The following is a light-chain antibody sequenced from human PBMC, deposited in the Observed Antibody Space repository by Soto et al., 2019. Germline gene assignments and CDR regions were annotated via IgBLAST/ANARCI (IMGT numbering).Light chain of an antibody. V-gene: IGKV3-11*01. CDR1: QSVITY. Sequence: QPPATLGLKNRESATLSCRASQSVITYLAWYRQDPGKAPRLLIYDASNRVTGIPARFRGSGSGTDFTLTISSLEPDDFAVYYWQQRSNWLIPFG. CDR2: DAS. CDR3: QQRSNWLIP. J-gene: IGKJ2*01.